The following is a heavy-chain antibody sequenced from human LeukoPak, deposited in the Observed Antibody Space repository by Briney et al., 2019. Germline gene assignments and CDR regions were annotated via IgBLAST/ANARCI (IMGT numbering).Heavy chain of an antibody. J-gene: IGHJ5*02. CDR3: ARGLSVFAVVPAAMPGSNWFDP. Sequence: ASVKVSCKPSGYTFTGYYMHWVRQDPGQGLEWIGWINPNSVGTNYAQKFQGRVTMTRDTSISTAYMELSRLRSDDTAVYYCARGLSVFAVVPAAMPGSNWFDPWGQGTLVTVSS. CDR1: GYTFTGYY. CDR2: INPNSVGT. D-gene: IGHD2-2*01. V-gene: IGHV1-2*02.